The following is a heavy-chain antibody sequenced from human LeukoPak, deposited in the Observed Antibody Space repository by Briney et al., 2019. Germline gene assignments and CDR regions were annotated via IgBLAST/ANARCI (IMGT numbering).Heavy chain of an antibody. CDR2: ISGSGGST. J-gene: IGHJ5*02. V-gene: IGHV3-23*01. CDR1: GFTVSSNY. CDR3: AKEVSGWYNNWSDP. Sequence: GGSLRLSCAASGFTVSSNYMSWVRQAPGKGLEWVSAISGSGGSTYYADSVKGRFTISRDNSKNTLYLQMNSLRAEDTAVYYCAKEVSGWYNNWSDPWGQGTLVTVSS. D-gene: IGHD6-19*01.